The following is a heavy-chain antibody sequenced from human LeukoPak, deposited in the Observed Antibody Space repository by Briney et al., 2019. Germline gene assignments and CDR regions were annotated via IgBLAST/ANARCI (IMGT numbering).Heavy chain of an antibody. CDR2: ISSSSSTI. J-gene: IGHJ3*02. V-gene: IGHV3-48*01. Sequence: GGSLRLSCAASGFTFDDYAMHWVRQAPGKGLEWVSGISSSSSTIYYADSVKGRFTISRDNAKNSLYLQMNSLRAEDTAVYYCARDYDAFDIWGQGTMVTVSS. CDR1: GFTFDDYA. CDR3: ARDYDAFDI.